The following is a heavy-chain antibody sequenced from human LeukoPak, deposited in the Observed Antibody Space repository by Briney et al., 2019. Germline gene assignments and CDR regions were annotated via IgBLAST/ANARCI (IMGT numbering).Heavy chain of an antibody. CDR1: GGTFSSYT. D-gene: IGHD3-3*01. CDR2: IIPILGIA. J-gene: IGHJ5*02. V-gene: IGHV1-69*02. CDR3: ARVGESNYDFWSGYYYNWLDP. Sequence: ASVKVSCKASGGTFSSYTISWVRQAPGQGLEWMGRIIPILGIANYAQKFQGRVTITADKSTSTAYMELSSLKSEDTAVYYCARVGESNYDFWSGYYYNWLDPWGQGTLVTVSS.